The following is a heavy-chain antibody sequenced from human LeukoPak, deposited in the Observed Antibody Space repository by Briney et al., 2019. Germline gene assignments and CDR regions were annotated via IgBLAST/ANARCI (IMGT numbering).Heavy chain of an antibody. CDR3: AREGSSSWDDSFDI. Sequence: PGGSLRLSCAASGFTFSNYAMNWVRQAPGMGLEWVSSITESSSHIYSADSVKGRFTISRDNAKNSLYLQMNSLRAEDTAVYYCAREGSSSWDDSFDIWGQGTMVTVSS. D-gene: IGHD6-13*01. CDR1: GFTFSNYA. CDR2: ITESSSHI. V-gene: IGHV3-21*01. J-gene: IGHJ3*02.